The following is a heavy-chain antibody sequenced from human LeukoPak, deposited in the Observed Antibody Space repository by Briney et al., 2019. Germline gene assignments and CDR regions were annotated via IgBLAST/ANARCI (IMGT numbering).Heavy chain of an antibody. Sequence: SETLSLTRTVSGGSISSGDYYWSWIRQPPGKGLEWIGYIYYSGSTYYNPSLKSRVTISVDTSKNQFSLKLSSVTAADTAVYYCARAGLVVAAEGWFDPWGQGTLVTVSS. J-gene: IGHJ5*02. CDR2: IYYSGST. CDR1: GGSISSGDYY. D-gene: IGHD2-15*01. V-gene: IGHV4-30-4*01. CDR3: ARAGLVVAAEGWFDP.